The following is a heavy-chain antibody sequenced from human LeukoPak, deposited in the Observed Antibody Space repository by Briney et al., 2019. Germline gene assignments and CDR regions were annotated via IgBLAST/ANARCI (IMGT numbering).Heavy chain of an antibody. CDR3: AKGDNNWNYRSGTYYYYMDV. CDR1: GFTFSSYG. V-gene: IGHV3-23*01. CDR2: ISGSGRTT. J-gene: IGHJ6*03. D-gene: IGHD1-7*01. Sequence: GGSLRLSCAASGFTFSSYGMSWVRQAPGKGLEWVSTISGSGRTTYYADSVKGRFTISRDNSKNTLYLQMNSLRAEDTAVYYCAKGDNNWNYRSGTYYYYMDVWGKGTTVTVSS.